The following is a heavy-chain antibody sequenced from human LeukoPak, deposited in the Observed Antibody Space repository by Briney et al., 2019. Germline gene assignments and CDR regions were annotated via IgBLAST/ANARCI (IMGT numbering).Heavy chain of an antibody. CDR2: IYHSGNT. V-gene: IGHV4-4*02. D-gene: IGHD3-16*01. J-gene: IGHJ6*02. CDR3: ARVWAYGMDV. CDR1: GGSISSSNW. Sequence: SETLSLTCAVSGGSISSSNWWRCLRQPPGEGLQWIGEIYHSGNTNYDPSLKSRVSISVDKSKNQFSLKLSSVTAADTAVYYCARVWAYGMDVWGQGTTVTVSS.